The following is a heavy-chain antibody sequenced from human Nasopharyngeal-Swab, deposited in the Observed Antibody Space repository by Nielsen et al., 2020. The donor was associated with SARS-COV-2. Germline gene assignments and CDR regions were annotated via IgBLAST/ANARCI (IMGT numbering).Heavy chain of an antibody. V-gene: IGHV3-23*01. J-gene: IGHJ3*02. D-gene: IGHD3-10*01. CDR3: AKDQYYGSGSYPHDAFDI. CDR1: GLTFSSYA. CDR2: ISGNGVNT. Sequence: GESLKISCAASGLTFSSYAMSWVRQAPGRGLEWVSGISGNGVNTYYADSVKGRFTISRDNSKNTLYLQMNSLRAEDTAVYYCAKDQYYGSGSYPHDAFDIWGQGTLVTVSS.